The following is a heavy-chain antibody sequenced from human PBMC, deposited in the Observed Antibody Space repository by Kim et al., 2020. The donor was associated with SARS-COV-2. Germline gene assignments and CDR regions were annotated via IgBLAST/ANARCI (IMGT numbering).Heavy chain of an antibody. D-gene: IGHD3-10*01. J-gene: IGHJ6*03. CDR3: AKTLSGGYYYMDV. V-gene: IGHV3-30*02. Sequence: ADTGEARFTISRDNSKTPLYLQVNSLRAGDTAVYYCAKTLSGGYYYMDVWGTGTTVTVSS.